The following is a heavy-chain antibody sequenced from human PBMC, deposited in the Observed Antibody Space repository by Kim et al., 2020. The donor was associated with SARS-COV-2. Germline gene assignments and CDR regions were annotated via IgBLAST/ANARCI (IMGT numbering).Heavy chain of an antibody. CDR1: GFTFSSYW. V-gene: IGHV3-74*01. D-gene: IGHD6-13*01. J-gene: IGHJ4*02. Sequence: GGSLRLSCAASGFTFSSYWMHWVRQAPGKGLVWVSRINSDGSSTSYADSVKGRFTISRDNAKNTLYLQMNSLRAEDTAVYYCASQDSSSWYYFDYWGQGTLVTVSS. CDR3: ASQDSSSWYYFDY. CDR2: INSDGSST.